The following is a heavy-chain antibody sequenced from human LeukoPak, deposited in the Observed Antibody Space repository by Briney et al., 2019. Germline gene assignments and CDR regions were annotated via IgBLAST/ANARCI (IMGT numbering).Heavy chain of an antibody. V-gene: IGHV3-74*01. CDR1: GFTFSSYW. J-gene: IGHJ6*02. CDR2: INSDGSST. CDR3: ARVTSYDFWSGYFYYGMDV. Sequence: GGSLRLSCAASGFTFSSYWMHWVRQAPGKGLVWVSRINSDGSSTSYADSVKGRFTISRDNAKNTLYLQMNSLRAEDTAVYYCARVTSYDFWSGYFYYGMDVWGQGTTVTVSS. D-gene: IGHD3-3*01.